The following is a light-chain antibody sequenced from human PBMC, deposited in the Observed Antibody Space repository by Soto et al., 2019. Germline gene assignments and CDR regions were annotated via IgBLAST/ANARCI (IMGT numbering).Light chain of an antibody. V-gene: IGKV3D-11*03. CDR1: QAVNTR. Sequence: EIVLTQSPATLSSFPGDRVTLSCRASQAVNTRLAWYQQKPGQAPRLLIYLASNRAAGVPARLSGSGSGTDFTLTISSVEPEDFAVYYCHQRQSWPRTFGQGNTVDIK. CDR3: HQRQSWPRT. J-gene: IGKJ1*01. CDR2: LAS.